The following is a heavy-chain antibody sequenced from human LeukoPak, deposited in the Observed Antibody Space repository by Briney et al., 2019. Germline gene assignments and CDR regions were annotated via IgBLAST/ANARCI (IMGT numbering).Heavy chain of an antibody. CDR2: ISGSGSST. D-gene: IGHD5-18*01. Sequence: PGGSLRLSCAASGFTFSNYAMSWVRQAPGKGLEWVSAISGSGSSTYFADSVKGRFTISRDNSKNTLYLQMNSLGAEDTAVYYCAKDHQLWSSVYLVFWGQGTLVTVSS. CDR3: AKDHQLWSSVYLVF. CDR1: GFTFSNYA. V-gene: IGHV3-23*01. J-gene: IGHJ4*02.